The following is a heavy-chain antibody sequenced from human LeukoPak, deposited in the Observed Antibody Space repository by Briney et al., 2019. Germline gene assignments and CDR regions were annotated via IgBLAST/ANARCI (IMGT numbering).Heavy chain of an antibody. Sequence: PSETLSLTCTVSGDSFSSYYWSWIRQPPGKRLEWIGYIYYSGSTNYNPSLKSRVTISVDTSKNQFSLKLSSVTAADTAVYYCARCWGPFDYWGQGTLVTVSS. D-gene: IGHD3-16*01. J-gene: IGHJ4*02. CDR2: IYYSGST. CDR1: GDSFSSYY. CDR3: ARCWGPFDY. V-gene: IGHV4-59*01.